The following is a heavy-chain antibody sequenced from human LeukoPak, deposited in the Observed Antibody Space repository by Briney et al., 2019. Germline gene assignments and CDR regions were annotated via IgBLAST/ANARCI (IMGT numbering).Heavy chain of an antibody. V-gene: IGHV3-48*04. Sequence: GGSLSLSCAASGFTFSSYSMNWVRQAPGKGLEWVSYISSSGSTVYYADSVKGRFTISRDNAKNSLYLQMNSLRAEDTAVYYCARRKGTWIQLWLLDYWGQGTLVTVSS. D-gene: IGHD5-18*01. CDR3: ARRKGTWIQLWLLDY. CDR2: ISSSGSTV. J-gene: IGHJ4*02. CDR1: GFTFSSYS.